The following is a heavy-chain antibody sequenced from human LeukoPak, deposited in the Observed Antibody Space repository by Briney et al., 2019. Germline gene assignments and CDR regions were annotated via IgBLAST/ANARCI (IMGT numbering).Heavy chain of an antibody. D-gene: IGHD3-22*01. Sequence: GGSLRLSCAASGFTFSSYAMSWVRQAPGKGLEWVSAISGSGGSTYYADSVKGRFTISRDNSKNTLYLQLSSLRADDTAVYFCAKSYRTFGSSGFYHFDYWGPGTLVTVSS. J-gene: IGHJ4*02. CDR1: GFTFSSYA. CDR3: AKSYRTFGSSGFYHFDY. V-gene: IGHV3-23*01. CDR2: ISGSGGST.